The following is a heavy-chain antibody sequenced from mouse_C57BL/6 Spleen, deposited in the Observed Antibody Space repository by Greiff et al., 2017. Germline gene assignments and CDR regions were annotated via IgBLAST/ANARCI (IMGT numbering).Heavy chain of an antibody. CDR3: ARSGQLPAWFAY. Sequence: VQLQQSGPELVKPGASVKISCKASGYAFSSSWMNWVKQRPGKGLEWIGRIYPGDGDNNYNGKFKGKATLTADKSSSTAYMQRSILTSEYSAVYFCARSGQLPAWFAYWGQGTLVTVSA. J-gene: IGHJ3*01. V-gene: IGHV1-82*01. D-gene: IGHD3-2*01. CDR2: IYPGDGDN. CDR1: GYAFSSSW.